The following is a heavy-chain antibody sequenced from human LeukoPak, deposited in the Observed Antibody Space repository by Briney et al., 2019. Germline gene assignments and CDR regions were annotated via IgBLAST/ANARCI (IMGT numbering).Heavy chain of an antibody. V-gene: IGHV3-23*01. D-gene: IGHD3-10*02. CDR2: IGSDNKP. CDR3: ARDQHYYVAMDV. Sequence: GGSLRLSCEASGFTFSAYAMTWVRQAPGKGLEWVSSIGSDNKPHYSESVKGRFAISRDNSKNTLFLQLHNLRVEDTALYYCARDQHYYVAMDVWGQGTTVTVSS. CDR1: GFTFSAYA. J-gene: IGHJ6*02.